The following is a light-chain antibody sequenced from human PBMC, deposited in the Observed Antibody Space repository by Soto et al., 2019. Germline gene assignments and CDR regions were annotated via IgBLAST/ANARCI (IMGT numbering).Light chain of an antibody. CDR2: AAS. J-gene: IGKJ2*01. CDR1: QDIKNS. V-gene: IGKV1-9*01. Sequence: IQLTQSPSSLSASVGDRVTITCRASQDIKNSLVWYQQKPGQAPNLLIYAASTLQSGVPSRFSGTGSGTDFTLTISSLQPEDFAAYFCQQVTTHPPYTFGQGTKLEIK. CDR3: QQVTTHPPYT.